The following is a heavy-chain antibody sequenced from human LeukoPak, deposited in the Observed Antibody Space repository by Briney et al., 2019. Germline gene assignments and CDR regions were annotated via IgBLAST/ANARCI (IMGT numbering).Heavy chain of an antibody. D-gene: IGHD5-18*01. CDR1: GGTFSSYA. J-gene: IGHJ4*02. Sequence: SVKVSCKASGGTFSSYAISWVRQAPGQGLEWMGKIIPIFGTANYAQKFQGRVTITTDESTSTAYMELSSLRSEDTAVYYCARDAEGGYSYGYSLNYWGQGTLVTVSS. CDR2: IIPIFGTA. V-gene: IGHV1-69*05. CDR3: ARDAEGGYSYGYSLNY.